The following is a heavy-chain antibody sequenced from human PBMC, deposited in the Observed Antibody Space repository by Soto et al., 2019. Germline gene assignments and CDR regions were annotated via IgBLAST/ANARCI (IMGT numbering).Heavy chain of an antibody. D-gene: IGHD2-2*01. J-gene: IGHJ4*02. CDR1: GGSISSYY. CDR3: ARGGYCSSTSCRYFDY. CDR2: IYYSGST. V-gene: IGHV4-59*01. Sequence: SETLSLTCTVSGGSISSYYWSWIRQPPGKGLEWIGYIYYSGSTNYNPSLKSRVTISVDTSKNQFSLKLSSVTAADTAVYYCARGGYCSSTSCRYFDYWGQGTLVTVSS.